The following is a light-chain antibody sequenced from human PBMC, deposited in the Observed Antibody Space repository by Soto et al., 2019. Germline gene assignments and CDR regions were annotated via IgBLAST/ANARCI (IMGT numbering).Light chain of an antibody. Sequence: ESGLTQSPASLSMSPGERATLSCRASQSVSSYLAWYQQKPGQAPRLLIYDASNRATGIPARFSGSGSGTDFTLTISSLAPEDFAVYYCQQRSNWPPTSGQGTKV. J-gene: IGKJ1*01. V-gene: IGKV3-11*01. CDR2: DAS. CDR1: QSVSSY. CDR3: QQRSNWPPT.